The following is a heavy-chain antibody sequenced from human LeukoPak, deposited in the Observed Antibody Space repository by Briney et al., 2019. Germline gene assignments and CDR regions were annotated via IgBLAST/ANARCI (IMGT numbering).Heavy chain of an antibody. Sequence: HAGGSLRLSCAASGFTVSSNYMSWVRQAPGKGLEWVSVIYSGGSTYYADSVKGRFTISRDNSKNTLYLQMNSLRAEDTAVYYCARLAGDGDILTGPYYYYYGMDVWGQGTTVTVSS. D-gene: IGHD3-9*01. CDR3: ARLAGDGDILTGPYYYYYGMDV. CDR2: IYSGGST. J-gene: IGHJ6*02. V-gene: IGHV3-53*01. CDR1: GFTVSSNY.